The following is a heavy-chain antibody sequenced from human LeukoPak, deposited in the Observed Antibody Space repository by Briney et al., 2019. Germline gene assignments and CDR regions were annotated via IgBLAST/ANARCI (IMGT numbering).Heavy chain of an antibody. Sequence: GASLRLSCAASGFTFSSYAMSWVRQAPGKGLEWVSAISGSGGSTYYADSVKGRFNISRDNSKNTLYLQMNSLRAEDTGVYYCAKGGSGWYVFNFDYWGQGTLVTVSS. D-gene: IGHD6-19*01. V-gene: IGHV3-23*01. J-gene: IGHJ4*02. CDR2: ISGSGGST. CDR1: GFTFSSYA. CDR3: AKGGSGWYVFNFDY.